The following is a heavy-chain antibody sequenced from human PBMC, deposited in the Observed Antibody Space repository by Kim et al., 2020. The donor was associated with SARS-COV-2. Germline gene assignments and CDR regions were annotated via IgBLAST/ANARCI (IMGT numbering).Heavy chain of an antibody. CDR1: GFTFSSYA. CDR2: ISGSGGST. V-gene: IGHV3-23*01. D-gene: IGHD3-10*01. J-gene: IGHJ4*02. Sequence: GGSLRLSCAASGFTFSSYAMSWVRQAPGKGLEWVSAISGSGGSTYYADSMKGRFTISRDNSKNTLYLQMNSLRAEDTAVYYCAMFYGSGSYYNEYYFDYWGQGTLVTVSS. CDR3: AMFYGSGSYYNEYYFDY.